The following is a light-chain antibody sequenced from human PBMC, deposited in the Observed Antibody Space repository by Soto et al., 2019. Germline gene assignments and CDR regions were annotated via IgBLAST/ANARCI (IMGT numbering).Light chain of an antibody. CDR1: QRSHYKSTRANY. CDR2: GAS. CDR3: QQYEGSALT. Sequence: TMLTQSPDSVAVSLGERATINCRSSQRSHYKSTRANYLAWYQQKPGQPPRLLIHGASNRETGVPDRFSGSGSGTDFTLTISSLQAEDVAVYYCQQYEGSALTFGQGTKVDIK. J-gene: IGKJ1*01. V-gene: IGKV4-1*01.